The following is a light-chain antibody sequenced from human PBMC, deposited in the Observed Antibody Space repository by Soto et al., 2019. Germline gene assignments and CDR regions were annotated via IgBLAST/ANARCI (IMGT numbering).Light chain of an antibody. V-gene: IGLV2-14*01. Sequence: QSALTRPASVSGSPGQSITISCTVTSSDVGGYNYVSWYQQHPGKAPKLMIYEVSNRPSGVSNRFSGSKSGNTASLTISGLQAEDEADYYCSSYTSSSTYVFGTGTKVTVL. CDR1: SSDVGGYNY. CDR3: SSYTSSSTYV. J-gene: IGLJ1*01. CDR2: EVS.